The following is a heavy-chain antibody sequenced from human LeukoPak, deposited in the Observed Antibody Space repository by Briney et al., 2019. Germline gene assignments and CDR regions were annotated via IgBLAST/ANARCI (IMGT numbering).Heavy chain of an antibody. Sequence: PGRSLRLSCAASGFTFSSYWMSWVRQAPGKGLEWVANIKQDGSEKYYVDSVKGRFTISRDNAKNSLYLQMNSLRAEDTAVYYCARVLTVVTPGVDYWGQGTLVTVSS. V-gene: IGHV3-7*04. CDR3: ARVLTVVTPGVDY. CDR2: IKQDGSEK. CDR1: GFTFSSYW. J-gene: IGHJ4*02. D-gene: IGHD4-23*01.